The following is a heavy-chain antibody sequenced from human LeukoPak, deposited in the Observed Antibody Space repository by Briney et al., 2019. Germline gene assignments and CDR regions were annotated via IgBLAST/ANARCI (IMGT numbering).Heavy chain of an antibody. CDR1: GFTFSNAW. J-gene: IGHJ4*02. D-gene: IGHD1-26*01. V-gene: IGHV3-15*01. CDR3: TTGGGVGARPY. CDR2: IKSETDGGTT. Sequence: SGGSLRLSCAASGFTFSNAWMSWVRQAPGKGLEWVGRIKSETDGGTTDYAAPVKGRFTISRDDSKNTLYLQMNSLKTEDTAVYYCTTGGGVGARPYWGQGTLVTVSS.